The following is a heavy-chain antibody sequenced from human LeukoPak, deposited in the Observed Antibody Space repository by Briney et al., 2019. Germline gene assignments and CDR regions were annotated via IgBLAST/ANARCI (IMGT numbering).Heavy chain of an antibody. V-gene: IGHV3-23*01. D-gene: IGHD6-19*01. CDR2: ISGSGGST. CDR3: ARGAGSSGWYYFDY. J-gene: IGHJ4*02. Sequence: GGSLRLSCAASGFTFSSYGMSWVRQAPGKGLEWVSAISGSGGSTYYADSVKGRFTISRDNSKNTLYLQMNSLRAEDTSVYYCARGAGSSGWYYFDYWGQGNLVTVSS. CDR1: GFTFSSYG.